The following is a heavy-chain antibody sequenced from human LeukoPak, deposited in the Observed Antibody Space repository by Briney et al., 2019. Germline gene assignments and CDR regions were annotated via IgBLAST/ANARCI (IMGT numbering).Heavy chain of an antibody. CDR2: IRYHGSNK. D-gene: IGHD3-10*01. CDR3: AKEEDYYGSGSYLAPDY. J-gene: IGHJ4*02. V-gene: IGHV3-30*02. CDR1: GFTFTSYG. Sequence: GGSLRLSCAASGFTFTSYGMHWVRQAPGKGLEWVALIRYHGSNKYYADSVKGRFTISRDNSKNTLYLQMNSLRAEDTAVYYCAKEEDYYGSGSYLAPDYWGQGTLVSVSS.